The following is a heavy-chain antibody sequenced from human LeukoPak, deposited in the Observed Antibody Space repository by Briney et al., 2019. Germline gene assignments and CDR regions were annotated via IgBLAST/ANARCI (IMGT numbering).Heavy chain of an antibody. CDR3: ARGVCSGGTCYSLSL. D-gene: IGHD2-21*01. CDR1: GNSFTRHY. J-gene: IGHJ4*02. V-gene: IGHV1-46*01. Sequence: GAAVKVSCKASGNSFTRHYVHWVRQAPGQGLEWVGLVNPSVGSTSYAQEFQGRVTLTRDTSTSTVYMELSSLRYEDTAVYYCARGVCSGGTCYSLSLWGQGTLVTVSS. CDR2: VNPSVGST.